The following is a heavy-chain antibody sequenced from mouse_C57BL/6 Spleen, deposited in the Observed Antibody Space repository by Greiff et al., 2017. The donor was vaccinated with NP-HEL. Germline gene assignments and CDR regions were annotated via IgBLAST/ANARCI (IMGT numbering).Heavy chain of an antibody. CDR2: IYPGDGDT. V-gene: IGHV1-82*01. CDR3: ARDVTTVVATGPFAY. Sequence: VQLQQSGPELVKPGASVKISCKASGYAFSSSWMNWVKQRPGKGLEWIGRIYPGDGDTNYNGKFKGKATLTADKSSSTAYMQLSSLTSEDSAVYFCARDVTTVVATGPFAYWGQGTLVTVSA. CDR1: GYAFSSSW. D-gene: IGHD1-1*01. J-gene: IGHJ3*01.